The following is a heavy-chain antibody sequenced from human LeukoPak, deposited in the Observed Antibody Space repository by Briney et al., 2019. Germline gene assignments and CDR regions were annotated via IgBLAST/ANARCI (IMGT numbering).Heavy chain of an antibody. V-gene: IGHV1-18*01. J-gene: IGHJ4*02. Sequence: GASVKVSCKASGYTFTSYGISWVRQAPGQGLEWMGWISAYNGNTNYAQKLQGRVTMTTDTSTSTAYMELRILRSDDTAVYYCARTAAGQYSSGWRDYWGQGTLVTVSS. CDR2: ISAYNGNT. CDR1: GYTFTSYG. D-gene: IGHD6-19*01. CDR3: ARTAAGQYSSGWRDY.